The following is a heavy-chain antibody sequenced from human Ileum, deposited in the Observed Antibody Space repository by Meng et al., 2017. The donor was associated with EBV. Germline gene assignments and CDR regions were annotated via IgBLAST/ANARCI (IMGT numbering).Heavy chain of an antibody. Sequence: QVHLQQWGTXLLKPXXXLSRTCVXYGGSFSPYYWSWLRQSPEKGLEWIGEISHNGTTKYNPSLQSRVTISMDTSKNQFSLQLNSVTAADTGVYYCARYGSGSPGLPWHFSLWGRGTLVTVSS. V-gene: IGHV4-34*01. CDR2: ISHNGTT. J-gene: IGHJ2*01. D-gene: IGHD3-10*01. CDR1: GGSFSPYY. CDR3: ARYGSGSPGLPWHFSL.